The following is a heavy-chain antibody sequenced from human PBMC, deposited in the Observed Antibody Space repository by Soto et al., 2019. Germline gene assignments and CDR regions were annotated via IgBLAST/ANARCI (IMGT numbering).Heavy chain of an antibody. D-gene: IGHD2-21*01. CDR2: INVGNDNT. CDR3: ARLGLLSGEGFDS. J-gene: IGHJ4*02. Sequence: QVPLVQSGAEVKKPGASVKVSCKASGYIFTDYGLQWVRQASGQRLEWMGWINVGNDNTKYSQKFQGRVTFSRDTSATTAYLELTSLTSEDTAVYYCARLGLLSGEGFDSWGQGTLVTVSS. V-gene: IGHV1-3*01. CDR1: GYIFTDYG.